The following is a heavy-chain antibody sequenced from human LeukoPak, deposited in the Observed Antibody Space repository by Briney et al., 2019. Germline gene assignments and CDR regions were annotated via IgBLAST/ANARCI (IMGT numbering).Heavy chain of an antibody. D-gene: IGHD6-13*01. V-gene: IGHV3-66*02. Sequence: GGSLRLSCAASGFTVSSNYMSWVRQAPGRGLEWVSVIYSGGSTYSADSVKGRFTFSRDNSKNTLYLQMNSLRAEDTAVYYCARDLSSSWFRQGAFDIWGQGTMVTVSS. CDR3: ARDLSSSWFRQGAFDI. CDR1: GFTVSSNY. J-gene: IGHJ3*02. CDR2: IYSGGST.